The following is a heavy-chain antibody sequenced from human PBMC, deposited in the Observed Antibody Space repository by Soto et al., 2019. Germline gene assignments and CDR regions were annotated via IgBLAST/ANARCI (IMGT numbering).Heavy chain of an antibody. CDR3: ERQLYYGDWGFDY. V-gene: IGHV4-39*01. J-gene: IGHJ4*02. D-gene: IGHD4-17*01. CDR1: GVSVSSRTFY. Sequence: QLQESGPGLVEPSETLSLTCTVSGVSVSSRTFYWGWIRQPPGKGLEWIGTIYYSGTTYYNPSLKSRVTISVDTSKNQLSLKLSSVTAADTAVYYCERQLYYGDWGFDYGGRGTLVAVSS. CDR2: IYYSGTT.